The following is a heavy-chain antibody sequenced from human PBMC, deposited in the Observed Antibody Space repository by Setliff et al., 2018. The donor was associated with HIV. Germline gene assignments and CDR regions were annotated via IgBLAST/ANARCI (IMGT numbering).Heavy chain of an antibody. D-gene: IGHD1-20*01. CDR3: AKDMGNWRGVDY. Sequence: QPGGSLRLSCAASGFTFDDYAMHWVRQAPGKGLEWVSLISWDGGSTYYADSVKGRFTISRDNSKNSLYLQMNSLRAEDTALYYCAKDMGNWRGVDYWGQGTLVTVSS. V-gene: IGHV3-43D*04. J-gene: IGHJ4*02. CDR2: ISWDGGST. CDR1: GFTFDDYA.